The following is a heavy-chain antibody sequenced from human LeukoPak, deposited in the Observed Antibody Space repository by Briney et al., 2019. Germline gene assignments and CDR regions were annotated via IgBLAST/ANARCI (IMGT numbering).Heavy chain of an antibody. CDR2: INPNSGGT. J-gene: IGHJ4*02. Sequence: ASVKVSCKASGSTFTDYYMHWVRQAPGPGLEWMGWINPNSGGTDYAQKFQGRVTMIRDTSISTAYMELSRLTSDDTAVYYCARGRYCSETSCSYFDSWGQGTLVTVSS. CDR3: ARGRYCSETSCSYFDS. CDR1: GSTFTDYY. D-gene: IGHD2-2*01. V-gene: IGHV1-2*02.